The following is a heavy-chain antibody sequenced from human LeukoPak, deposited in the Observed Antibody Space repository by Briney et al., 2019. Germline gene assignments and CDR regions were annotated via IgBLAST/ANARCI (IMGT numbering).Heavy chain of an antibody. CDR1: GGSISSYS. CDR2: VYYSGTT. V-gene: IGHV4-59*08. J-gene: IGHJ3*01. D-gene: IGHD4-17*01. Sequence: SETLSLTCTVSGGSISSYSWSWIRQPPGKRLEWIGYVYYSGTTNYNPSLRSRVTISVDTSKNQFSLRLTSVTAADTAVYYCARVPPDYNDLHDALDLWGQGTVVTVSS. CDR3: ARVPPDYNDLHDALDL.